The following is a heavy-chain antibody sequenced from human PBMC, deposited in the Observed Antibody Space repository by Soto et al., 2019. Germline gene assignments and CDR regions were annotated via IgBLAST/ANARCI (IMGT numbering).Heavy chain of an antibody. CDR1: GFTFSDYC. CDR3: ASSCSSTSCYIGSDY. D-gene: IGHD2-2*02. Sequence: PGGSLRLSCTASGFTFSDYCMSWIRQAPGKGLEWVSYISSSSSYTNYADSVKGRFTISRDNAKNSLYLQMNSLRAEDTAVYYCASSCSSTSCYIGSDYWGQGTLVTVSS. J-gene: IGHJ4*02. V-gene: IGHV3-11*06. CDR2: ISSSSSYT.